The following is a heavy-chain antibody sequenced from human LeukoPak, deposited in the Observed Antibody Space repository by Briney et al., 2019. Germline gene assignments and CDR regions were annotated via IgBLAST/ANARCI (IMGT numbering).Heavy chain of an antibody. CDR2: ISSSSSYI. D-gene: IGHD3-3*02. J-gene: IGHJ6*02. V-gene: IGHV3-21*04. CDR3: ARHFTGPGTYTPYFGMDV. CDR1: GFTFSSYS. Sequence: GGSLRLSCAASGFTFSSYSMSWVRQAPGKGLEWVSSISSSSSYIYYADSVKGRFTISRDNAKNSLYLQMNSLRAEDTAVYYCARHFTGPGTYTPYFGMDVWGQGTTVTVYS.